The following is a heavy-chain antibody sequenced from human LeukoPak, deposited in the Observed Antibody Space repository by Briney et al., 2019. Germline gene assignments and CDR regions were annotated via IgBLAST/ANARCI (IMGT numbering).Heavy chain of an antibody. J-gene: IGHJ3*02. CDR1: GGSISSYY. CDR2: IYYSGST. CDR3: ARDLNDPDYSNYVRDAFDI. Sequence: SETLSLTCAVSGGSISSYYWSWIRQPPGKGLEWIGYIYYSGSTNYNPSLKSRVTISVDTSKNQFSLKLSSVTAADTAVYYCARDLNDPDYSNYVRDAFDIWGQGTMVTVSS. V-gene: IGHV4-59*01. D-gene: IGHD4-11*01.